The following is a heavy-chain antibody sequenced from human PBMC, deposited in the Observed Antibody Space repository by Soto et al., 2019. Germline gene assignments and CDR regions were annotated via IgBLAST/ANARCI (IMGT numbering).Heavy chain of an antibody. D-gene: IGHD4-17*01. CDR3: ATYGDNTHS. Sequence: TSETLSLTCAVYSGSFSGPYWSWIRQPPGKGLEWIGEINYSGTTKYNPSLKSRVTISVDTSRNQFSLRLSSVTAADTAIYYCATYGDNTHSWGQGTLVTVSS. J-gene: IGHJ4*02. CDR1: SGSFSGPY. CDR2: INYSGTT. V-gene: IGHV4-34*01.